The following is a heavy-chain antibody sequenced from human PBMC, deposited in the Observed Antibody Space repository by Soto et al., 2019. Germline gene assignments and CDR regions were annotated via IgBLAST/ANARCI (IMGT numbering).Heavy chain of an antibody. V-gene: IGHV1-3*01. J-gene: IGHJ5*02. CDR1: GYIFTSYA. CDR3: ARVGENDTGSGANGFDP. D-gene: IGHD3-10*01. Sequence: QVKLVPSGAEMKKLGAAVSVSCKAAGYIFTSYAMQWVRHAPGQGLDWMRWINPGNGKTKYSQKYQGKENITRYTSASTFYMELSSHTTKETATYFCARVGENDTGSGANGFDPWGQGTRVTVPS. CDR2: INPGNGKT.